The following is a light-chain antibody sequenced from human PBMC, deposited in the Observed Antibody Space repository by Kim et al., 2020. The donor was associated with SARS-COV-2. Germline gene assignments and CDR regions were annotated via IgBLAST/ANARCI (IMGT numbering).Light chain of an antibody. CDR2: GKN. J-gene: IGLJ2*01. CDR3: NSRDSSGNLWMV. V-gene: IGLV3-19*01. CDR1: SLRSYY. Sequence: SSELTQDPAVSVALGQTVRITCQGDSLRSYYASWYQQKPGQAPVLVIYGKNNRPSGIPDRFSGSSSGNTASLTITGAQAEDEADYYCNSRDSSGNLWMVFGGGTQLTVL.